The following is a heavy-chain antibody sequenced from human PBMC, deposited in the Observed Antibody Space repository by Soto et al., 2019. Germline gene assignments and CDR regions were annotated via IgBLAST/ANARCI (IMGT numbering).Heavy chain of an antibody. D-gene: IGHD6-19*01. CDR1: SGSISSSNW. Sequence: QVQLQESGPGLVKSSGTLSLTCAVSSGSISSSNWWSWVRQPPGKGLEWIGEIYHSGSTNYNPSLKSRVTISVDKSKNQFSLKLSSVTAADTAVYYCARDQGSHIAVAGSDFDYWGQGTLVTVSS. J-gene: IGHJ4*02. CDR3: ARDQGSHIAVAGSDFDY. V-gene: IGHV4-4*02. CDR2: IYHSGST.